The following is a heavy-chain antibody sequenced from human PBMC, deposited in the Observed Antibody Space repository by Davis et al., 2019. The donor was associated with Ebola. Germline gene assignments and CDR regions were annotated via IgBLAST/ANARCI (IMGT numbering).Heavy chain of an antibody. J-gene: IGHJ3*02. CDR3: ARHTRVVTAYDAFDI. V-gene: IGHV5-10-1*01. Sequence: GESLKISCKGSGYSFNNYWLGWVRQMPGKGLAWMGRIDPSDSYTNYSPSFQGHVTISADKSIYTAYLQWSGLKASDTAMYYCARHTRVVTAYDAFDIWGQGTMVTASS. CDR1: GYSFNNYW. CDR2: IDPSDSYT. D-gene: IGHD2-21*02.